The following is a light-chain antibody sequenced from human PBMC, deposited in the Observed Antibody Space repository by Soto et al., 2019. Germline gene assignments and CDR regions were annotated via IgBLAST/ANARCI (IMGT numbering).Light chain of an antibody. V-gene: IGLV2-14*01. CDR3: SSYTSDSTLV. Sequence: QSALTQPASVSGSPGQSITISCTGTSGDIGGYDYVSWYQHHPDNAPKLMIYDVTDRPSGVSNRFSGSKSGNTASLTISGLQAEDEADYYCSSYTSDSTLVFGGGTQLTVL. CDR2: DVT. J-gene: IGLJ2*01. CDR1: SGDIGGYDY.